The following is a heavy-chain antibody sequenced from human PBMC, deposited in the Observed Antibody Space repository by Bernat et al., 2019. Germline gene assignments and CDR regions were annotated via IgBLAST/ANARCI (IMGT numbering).Heavy chain of an antibody. Sequence: RVGSGGGVVEPGGSLRLSCAASGFTFSSYGMHWVRQAPGKGLEWVAVIWYDGSNKYYADSVKGRFTISRDNSKNTLYLQMNSLRAEDTAVYYCARDPVGAVPGATPFEYWGQGTLVTVSS. J-gene: IGHJ4*02. V-gene: IGHV3-33*01. CDR1: GFTFSSYG. D-gene: IGHD2-2*01. CDR3: ARDPVGAVPGATPFEY. CDR2: IWYDGSNK.